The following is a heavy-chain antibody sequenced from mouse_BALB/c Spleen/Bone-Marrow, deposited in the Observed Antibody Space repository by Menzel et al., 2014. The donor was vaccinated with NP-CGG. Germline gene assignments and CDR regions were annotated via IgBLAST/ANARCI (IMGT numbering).Heavy chain of an antibody. CDR1: GYSITSGHY. CDR3: GRDRGNYYGTSYIAY. D-gene: IGHD1-1*01. V-gene: IGHV3-6*02. J-gene: IGHJ3*01. Sequence: EVKVEESGPGLVKPSQSLSLTCSVTGYSITSGHYWNWIRQFPGNKLEWMGYINYDGTNNYNSSLRNRISITRDTSKNQFFLKLNSVTTEDTATYFCGRDRGNYYGTSYIAYWGQGTLVTVSA. CDR2: INYDGTN.